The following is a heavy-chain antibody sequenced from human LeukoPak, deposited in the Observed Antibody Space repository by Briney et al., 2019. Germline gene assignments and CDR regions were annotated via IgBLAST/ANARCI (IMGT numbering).Heavy chain of an antibody. J-gene: IGHJ4*02. CDR3: AHSKFRSGWYLDY. CDR2: IYWDDDK. CDR1: EFSLSTSGVG. D-gene: IGHD6-19*01. V-gene: IGHV2-5*02. Sequence: SGPTLVKPTQTLTLTCAFSEFSLSTSGVGVGWIRQPPGKALEWLAVIYWDDDKRYSPSLKNRLTITKDTPKNQVVLTMTIMDPEDTATYYCAHSKFRSGWYLDYWGKGTLVTVSS.